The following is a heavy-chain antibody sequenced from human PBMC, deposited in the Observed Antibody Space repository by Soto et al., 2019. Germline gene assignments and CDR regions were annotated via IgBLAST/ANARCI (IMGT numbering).Heavy chain of an antibody. CDR2: IYYSGSS. V-gene: IGHV4-59*01. CDR1: GGSISSYY. CDR3: AREHGYYYGSGRLVYCGMDG. Sequence: PSETLSLTCTVSGGSISSYYWTWIRQPPGKGLEWIGYIYYSGSSGYNPSLKSRVTISVDTSKNQFSLKLSSVTAADTAVYYCAREHGYYYGSGRLVYCGMDGWGQGTKITVSS. J-gene: IGHJ6*02. D-gene: IGHD3-10*01.